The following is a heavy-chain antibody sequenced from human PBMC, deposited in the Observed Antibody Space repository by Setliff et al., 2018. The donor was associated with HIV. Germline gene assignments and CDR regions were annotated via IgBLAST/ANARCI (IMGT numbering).Heavy chain of an antibody. Sequence: SVKVSCKASGGTFSSYAISWVRQAPGQGLEWMGGIIPIFGTANYAQKFQGRVTITADESTSTAYMELSSLRSEDTAVYYCARVQTMAVAGTQYYYMDVWGKGTTVTVSS. V-gene: IGHV1-69*13. CDR2: IIPIFGTA. CDR3: ARVQTMAVAGTQYYYMDV. D-gene: IGHD6-19*01. J-gene: IGHJ6*03. CDR1: GGTFSSYA.